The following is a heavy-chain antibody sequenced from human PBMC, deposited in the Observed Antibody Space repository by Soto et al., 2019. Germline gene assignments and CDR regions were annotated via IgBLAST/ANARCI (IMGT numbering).Heavy chain of an antibody. J-gene: IGHJ4*02. CDR3: AESYYYDSSYQFDY. D-gene: IGHD3-22*01. V-gene: IGHV4-34*01. CDR2: INHSGST. CDR1: GRSISGYY. Sequence: SETLSLTCSVSGRSISGYYWSWIRQPAGKGLEWIGEINHSGSTNYNPSLKSRVMISVHTSKNQFSLKLSSVTAADTAVYYCAESYYYDSSYQFDYWGQGTLVTVSS.